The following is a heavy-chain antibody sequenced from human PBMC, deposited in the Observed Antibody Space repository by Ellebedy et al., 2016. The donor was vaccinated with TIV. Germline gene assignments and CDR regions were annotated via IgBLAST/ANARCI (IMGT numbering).Heavy chain of an antibody. D-gene: IGHD1-26*01. CDR2: INPNSGGT. J-gene: IGHJ4*02. CDR1: KNSFNTFD. Sequence: ASVKVSCKASKNSFNTFDVNWVRQATGQGLEWMGWINPNSGGTNYAQKFQGRVTMTRDTSISTAYMELSRLRSDDTAVYYCARDGGATTDFDYWGQGTLVTVSS. CDR3: ARDGGATTDFDY. V-gene: IGHV1-2*02.